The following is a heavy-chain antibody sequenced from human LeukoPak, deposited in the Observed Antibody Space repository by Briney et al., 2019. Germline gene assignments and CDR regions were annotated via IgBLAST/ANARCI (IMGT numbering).Heavy chain of an antibody. CDR2: INHSGST. CDR3: ARVGMVRGVILY. V-gene: IGHV4-34*01. Sequence: PSETLSLTCAVYGGSFSGYYWSWIRQPPGKGLEWIGEINHSGSTNYNPSLKSRVTISVDTSKNQFSLKLSSVTAADTAVYYCARVGMVRGVILYWGQGTLVTVSS. CDR1: GGSFSGYY. D-gene: IGHD3-10*01. J-gene: IGHJ4*02.